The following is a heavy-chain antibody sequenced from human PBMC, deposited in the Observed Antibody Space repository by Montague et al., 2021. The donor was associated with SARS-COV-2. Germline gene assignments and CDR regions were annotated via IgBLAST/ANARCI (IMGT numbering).Heavy chain of an antibody. CDR3: ARGAPTITMIVVVFTGAGWYFDL. Sequence: SETLSLTCAVHGGSFSGYYWSWIHQPPGKGLEWIGEINHSGSTNYNPSLKSRVSISVDTSKNQFSLKLSSVTAADTAVYYYARGAPTITMIVVVFTGAGWYFDLWGRGTLVTVSS. V-gene: IGHV4-34*01. D-gene: IGHD3-22*01. CDR2: INHSGST. J-gene: IGHJ2*01. CDR1: GGSFSGYY.